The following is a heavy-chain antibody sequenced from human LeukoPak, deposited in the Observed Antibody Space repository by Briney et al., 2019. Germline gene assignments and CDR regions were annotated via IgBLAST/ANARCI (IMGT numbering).Heavy chain of an antibody. Sequence: GGSLRLSCEAPGFPFSSYAMNWVRQAPGKGLEWVSTICGSGGSTYYADSVNGRFTISRDKSKNTVYLQMNSLRAEDTAVYYCAKERGYGYNHIDYWGQGTLVTVSS. V-gene: IGHV3-23*01. CDR3: AKERGYGYNHIDY. D-gene: IGHD5-24*01. CDR1: GFPFSSYA. CDR2: ICGSGGST. J-gene: IGHJ4*02.